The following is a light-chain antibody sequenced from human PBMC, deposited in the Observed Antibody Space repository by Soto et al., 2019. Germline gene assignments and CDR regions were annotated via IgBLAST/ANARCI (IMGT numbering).Light chain of an antibody. V-gene: IGKV1-5*03. CDR1: QSISSW. CDR3: QQYDSFPYT. J-gene: IGKJ2*01. Sequence: DIQMTQSPSTLSASVGDRVTITCRASQSISSWLTWYQQKPGKAPKLLIYKASTLESGVPSRFSGTGSGTQFTLTISSLQPDDFATYYCQQYDSFPYTFGQGTKLEIK. CDR2: KAS.